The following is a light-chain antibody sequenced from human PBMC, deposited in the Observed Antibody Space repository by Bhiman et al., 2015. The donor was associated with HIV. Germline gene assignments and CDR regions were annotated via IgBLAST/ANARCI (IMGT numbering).Light chain of an antibody. CDR2: GKN. V-gene: IGLV3-19*01. CDR3: HSRDSSGYHVV. Sequence: SYELTQDPAMSVALGQTVRITCQGDSLRDYYASWYQQKPGQAPVLVIFGKNNRPSGIPDRFSASSSGNXASLTITGAQAEDEADYYCHSRDSSGYHVVFGGGTKLTVL. CDR1: SLRDYY. J-gene: IGLJ2*01.